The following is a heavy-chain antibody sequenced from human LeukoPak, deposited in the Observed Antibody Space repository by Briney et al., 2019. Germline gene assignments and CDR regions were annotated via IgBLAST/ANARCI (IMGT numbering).Heavy chain of an antibody. CDR3: AREAYCGGDCSPTTTYYFDY. J-gene: IGHJ4*02. CDR1: GGTFSSYA. CDR2: IIPILGIA. D-gene: IGHD2-21*02. Sequence: GASVKVSCKASGGTFSSYAISWVRQAPGQGLEWMGRIIPILGIANYAQKFQGRVTITADKSTSTAYMELSSLRSEDTAVYYCAREAYCGGDCSPTTTYYFDYWGQGTLVTVSS. V-gene: IGHV1-69*04.